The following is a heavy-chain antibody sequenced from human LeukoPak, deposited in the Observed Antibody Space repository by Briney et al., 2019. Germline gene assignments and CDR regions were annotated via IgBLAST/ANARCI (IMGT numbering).Heavy chain of an antibody. Sequence: GGSLRLSCAASGFSIINYEMNWVRQAPGEGREWVSYISSGGSTTYYADSVRGGFTISRDNAKNSMSLQMNSLRAEDTAAYYCARGNYYENSGYWVLSAFDIWGQGTMVTVSS. V-gene: IGHV3-48*03. CDR2: ISSGGSTT. CDR1: GFSIINYE. CDR3: ARGNYYENSGYWVLSAFDI. J-gene: IGHJ3*02. D-gene: IGHD3-22*01.